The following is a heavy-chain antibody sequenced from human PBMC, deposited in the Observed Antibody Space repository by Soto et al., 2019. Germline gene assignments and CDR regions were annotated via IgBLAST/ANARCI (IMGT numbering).Heavy chain of an antibody. V-gene: IGHV4-39*01. CDR3: ARRGSSSWYGY. CDR2: IYYSGST. J-gene: IGHJ4*02. D-gene: IGHD6-13*01. CDR1: GGSISSSSYY. Sequence: QLQLQESGPGLVKPSETLSLTCTVSGGSISSSSYYWGWIRQPPGKGLEWIGSIYYSGSTYYNPSRKSRVTRSVDTSKNQFSLKLSSVTAADTAVYYCARRGSSSWYGYWGQGTLVTVSS.